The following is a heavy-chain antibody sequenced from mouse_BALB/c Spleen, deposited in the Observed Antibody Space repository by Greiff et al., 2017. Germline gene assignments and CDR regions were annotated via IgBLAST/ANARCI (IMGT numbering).Heavy chain of an antibody. CDR1: GFTFSDSY. J-gene: IGHJ3*01. CDR3: ARETYYGNYLFAY. Sequence: EVMLVESGGGLVKPGGSLKLSCAASGFTFSDSYMYWVRQTPEKRLEWVATISDGGSYTYYPDSVKGRFTISRDSAKNNLYLQMSSLKSEDTAMYYCARETYYGNYLFAYWGQGTLVTVSA. CDR2: ISDGGSYT. V-gene: IGHV5-4*02. D-gene: IGHD2-10*01.